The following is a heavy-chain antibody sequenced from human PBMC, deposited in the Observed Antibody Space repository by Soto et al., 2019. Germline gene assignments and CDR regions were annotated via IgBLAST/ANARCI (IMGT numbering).Heavy chain of an antibody. V-gene: IGHV1-69*13. D-gene: IGHD6-6*01. Sequence: GASVKVSCKASGGTFSSYAISWVRQAPGQGLEWMGGIIPIFGTANYAQKFQGRVTITADESTSTAYMELSSLRSEGTAVYYCASLEYSSSSEHWFDPWGQGTLVTVSS. CDR2: IIPIFGTA. CDR3: ASLEYSSSSEHWFDP. CDR1: GGTFSSYA. J-gene: IGHJ5*02.